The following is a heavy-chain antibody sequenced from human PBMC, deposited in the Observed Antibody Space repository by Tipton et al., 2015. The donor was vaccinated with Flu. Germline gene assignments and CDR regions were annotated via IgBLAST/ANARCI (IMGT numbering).Heavy chain of an antibody. CDR3: ARCTSVHYYGMDV. CDR1: GGSMSSSDYY. Sequence: TLSLTCTVSGGSMSSSDYYWGWIRQPPGKGLEWIGIAFYSGGTQYNPSLKSRVTISVDRSKNHYSLNLTSVTAADTAVYYCARCTSVHYYGMDVWGQGTTVSVSS. V-gene: IGHV4-39*07. D-gene: IGHD2-8*01. J-gene: IGHJ6*02. CDR2: AFYSGGT.